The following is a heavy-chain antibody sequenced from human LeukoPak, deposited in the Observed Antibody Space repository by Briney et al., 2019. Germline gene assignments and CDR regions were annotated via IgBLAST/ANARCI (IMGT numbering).Heavy chain of an antibody. Sequence: SETLSLTCTVSGGSISSSSYYWGWIRQPPGKGLEWIGSIYYSGSTYYNPSLKSRVTISVDTSKNQFSLKLSSVTAADTAVYYCARLNSDSSGYYYYYYMDVWGKGTTVTVSS. J-gene: IGHJ6*03. CDR3: ARLNSDSSGYYYYYYMDV. V-gene: IGHV4-39*01. D-gene: IGHD3-22*01. CDR2: IYYSGST. CDR1: GGSISSSSYY.